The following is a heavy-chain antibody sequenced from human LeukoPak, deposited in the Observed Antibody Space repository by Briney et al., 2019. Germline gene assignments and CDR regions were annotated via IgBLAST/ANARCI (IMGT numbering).Heavy chain of an antibody. V-gene: IGHV3-53*01. D-gene: IGHD5-24*01. CDR2: IYSGGST. J-gene: IGHJ4*02. CDR1: GFTVSSNY. Sequence: GGSLRLSCAASGFTVSSNYMSWVRQAPGKGLEWVSVIYSGGSTYYADSVKGRFTISRDNSKNTLYLQMNSLRAEDTAVYYCAQGYNSRPFDYWGQGTLVTISS. CDR3: AQGYNSRPFDY.